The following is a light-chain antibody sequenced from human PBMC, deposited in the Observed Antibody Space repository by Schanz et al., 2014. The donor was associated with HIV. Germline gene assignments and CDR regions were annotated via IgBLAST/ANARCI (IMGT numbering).Light chain of an antibody. CDR2: GVF. CDR3: CSYARRSTVL. CDR1: NNDIGSYTY. V-gene: IGLV2-14*03. Sequence: QSALTQPASVSGSPGQSITVSCTGTNNDIGSYTYVAWYQQHPGKAPKVVVYGVFDRPSGVSNRFSGSKSGNTASLTISGLQAEDEADYYCCSYARRSTVLFGGGTKVTVL. J-gene: IGLJ2*01.